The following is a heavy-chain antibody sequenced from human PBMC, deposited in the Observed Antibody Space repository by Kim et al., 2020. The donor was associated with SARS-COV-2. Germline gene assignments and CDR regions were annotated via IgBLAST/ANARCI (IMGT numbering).Heavy chain of an antibody. CDR1: GGSISSSSYY. CDR2: IYYSGST. CDR3: ARHEITMIVVVTPPTFDI. D-gene: IGHD3-22*01. V-gene: IGHV4-39*01. J-gene: IGHJ3*02. Sequence: SETLSLTCTVSGGSISSSSYYWGWIRQPPGKGLEWIGSIYYSGSTYYNPSLKSRVTISVDTSKNQFSLKLSSVTAADTAVYYCARHEITMIVVVTPPTFDIWGQGTMVTVSS.